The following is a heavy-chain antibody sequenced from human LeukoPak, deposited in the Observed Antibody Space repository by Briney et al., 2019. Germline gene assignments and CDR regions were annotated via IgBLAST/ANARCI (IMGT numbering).Heavy chain of an antibody. CDR3: ARSTAMVFFDY. V-gene: IGHV3-48*04. CDR1: GFTFSSYT. J-gene: IGHJ4*02. Sequence: QAGGSLRLSCAASGFTFSSYTMNWVRQPPGKGLEWVSYISSSSSTIYYADSVKGRFTISRDNAKNSLYLQMNSLRAEDTAVYYCARSTAMVFFDYWGQGTLVTVSS. CDR2: ISSSSSTI. D-gene: IGHD5-18*01.